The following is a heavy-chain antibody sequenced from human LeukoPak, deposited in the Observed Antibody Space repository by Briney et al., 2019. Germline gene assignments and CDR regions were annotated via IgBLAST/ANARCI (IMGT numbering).Heavy chain of an antibody. J-gene: IGHJ5*02. CDR3: PRGYRLHCSSTSCYYAPSYNWFDP. D-gene: IGHD2-2*01. Sequence: SETLSLTCAVYGGSFSGYYWSWIRQPPGKGLEWIGEINHSGSTNYNPSLKSRVTISVDTSKNQFSLKLSSVTAADTAVYYCPRGYRLHCSSTSCYYAPSYNWFDPGGQGTLVTVSS. CDR1: GGSFSGYY. V-gene: IGHV4-34*01. CDR2: INHSGST.